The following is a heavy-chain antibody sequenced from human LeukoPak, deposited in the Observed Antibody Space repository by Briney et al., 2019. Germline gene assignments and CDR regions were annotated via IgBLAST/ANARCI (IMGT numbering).Heavy chain of an antibody. Sequence: SGGSLRLSCTAAGFTFGDYAMSWVRQAPGKGLEWVGFIRSKAYGGTTEYAASVKGRFTISRDDSKSIAYLQMNSLKTEDTAVYYCTRDGYYYDSSGDKLFDYWGEGTQATVSS. J-gene: IGHJ4*02. CDR2: IRSKAYGGTT. CDR1: GFTFGDYA. V-gene: IGHV3-49*04. CDR3: TRDGYYYDSSGDKLFDY. D-gene: IGHD3-22*01.